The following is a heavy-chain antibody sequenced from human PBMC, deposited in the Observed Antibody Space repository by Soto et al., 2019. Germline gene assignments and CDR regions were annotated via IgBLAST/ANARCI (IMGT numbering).Heavy chain of an antibody. Sequence: LRLSCAASGLIFNNYAMIWVRQAPLKGLEWVSTISGSGTRTYYADSVKGRFTISRDNSKNTLYLQMNSLRAEDAAVYYCAKPSGLAAAGSAFDYWGQGTLVTVSS. D-gene: IGHD6-13*01. J-gene: IGHJ4*02. V-gene: IGHV3-23*01. CDR3: AKPSGLAAAGSAFDY. CDR2: ISGSGTRT. CDR1: GLIFNNYA.